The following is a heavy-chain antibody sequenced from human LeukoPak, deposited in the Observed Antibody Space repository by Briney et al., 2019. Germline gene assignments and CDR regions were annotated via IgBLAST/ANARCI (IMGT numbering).Heavy chain of an antibody. CDR1: GYTFTSYG. D-gene: IGHD2-2*01. CDR3: ARAESLGYCNSTSCPYYFDY. V-gene: IGHV1-18*01. J-gene: IGHJ4*02. CDR2: ISAYNGNT. Sequence: ASVKVSCKASGYTFTSYGISWVRQAPGQGLEWMGWISAYNGNTNYAQKLQGRVTMTTDTSTSTAYMELRSLRSDDTAVYYCARAESLGYCNSTSCPYYFDYWGQGTLVTVSS.